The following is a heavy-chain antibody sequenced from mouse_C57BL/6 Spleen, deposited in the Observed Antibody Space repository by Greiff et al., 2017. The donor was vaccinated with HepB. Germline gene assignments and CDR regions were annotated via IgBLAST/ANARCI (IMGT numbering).Heavy chain of an antibody. CDR1: GYTFTSYW. CDR2: IDPSDSYT. V-gene: IGHV1-69*01. CDR3: ARGGLRLLGYFDY. Sequence: QVQLQQPGAELVMPGASVKLSCKASGYTFTSYWMHWVKQRPGQGLEWIGEIDPSDSYTNYNQKFKGKSTLTVDTSSSTAYMQLSSLTSEDSAVYYCARGGLRLLGYFDYWGQGTTLTVSS. J-gene: IGHJ2*01. D-gene: IGHD2-4*01.